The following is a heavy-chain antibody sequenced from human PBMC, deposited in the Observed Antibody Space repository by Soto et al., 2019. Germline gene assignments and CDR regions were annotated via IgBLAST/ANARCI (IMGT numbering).Heavy chain of an antibody. Sequence: GGSLRLSCAASGFTVSSNYMSWVRQAPGKGLEWVSVIYSGGSTYYADSVKGRFTISRDNSKNTLYLQMNSLRAEDTAVYYCARAPGYEGSCFQSCYYYYYMDVWGKGTTVTVSS. V-gene: IGHV3-66*01. CDR3: ARAPGYEGSCFQSCYYYYYMDV. J-gene: IGHJ6*03. CDR1: GFTVSSNY. CDR2: IYSGGST. D-gene: IGHD2-15*01.